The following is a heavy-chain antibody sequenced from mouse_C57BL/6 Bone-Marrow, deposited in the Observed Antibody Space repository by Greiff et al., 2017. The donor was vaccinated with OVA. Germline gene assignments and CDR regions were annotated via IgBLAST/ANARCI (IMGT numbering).Heavy chain of an antibody. CDR2: IYPRSGNT. CDR3: AREREFITTVVEGY. J-gene: IGHJ2*01. D-gene: IGHD1-1*01. Sequence: VKVVESGAELARPGASVKLSCKASGHTFTSYGISWVKQRTGQGLEWIGEIYPRSGNTYYNEKFKGKATLTADKSSSTAYMELRSLTSEDSAVYFCAREREFITTVVEGYWGQGTTLTISS. V-gene: IGHV1-81*01. CDR1: GHTFTSYG.